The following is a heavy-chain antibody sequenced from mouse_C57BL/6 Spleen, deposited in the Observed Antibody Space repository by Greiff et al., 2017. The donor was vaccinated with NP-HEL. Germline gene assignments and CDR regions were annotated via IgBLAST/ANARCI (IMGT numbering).Heavy chain of an antibody. V-gene: IGHV14-1*01. CDR2: IDPEDGDT. J-gene: IGHJ3*01. CDR1: GFNIKDYY. D-gene: IGHD2-3*01. CDR3: TGGGLLLPRAWFAY. Sequence: EVQLQQSGAELVRPGASVKLSCTASGFNIKDYYMHWVKQRPEQGLEWIGRIDPEDGDTEYAPKFQGKATMTADTSSNTAYLQLSSLTSEDTAVDYCTGGGLLLPRAWFAYWGQGTLVTVSA.